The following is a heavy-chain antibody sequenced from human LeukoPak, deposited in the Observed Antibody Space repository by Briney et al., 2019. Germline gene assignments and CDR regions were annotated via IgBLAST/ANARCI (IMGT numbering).Heavy chain of an antibody. Sequence: SVKVSCKASGGTFSSYAISWVRQAPGQGLEWMGGIIPIFGTANYAQKFQGRVTITAHESTSTAYMELSSLRSEDTAVYYCARDLRGSGYSPYFDYWGQGTLVTVSS. J-gene: IGHJ4*02. CDR1: GGTFSSYA. CDR2: IIPIFGTA. V-gene: IGHV1-69*13. D-gene: IGHD3-22*01. CDR3: ARDLRGSGYSPYFDY.